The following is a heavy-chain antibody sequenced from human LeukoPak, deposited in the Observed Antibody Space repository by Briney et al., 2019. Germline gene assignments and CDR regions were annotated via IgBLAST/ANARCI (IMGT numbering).Heavy chain of an antibody. CDR2: ISSSSSTI. D-gene: IGHD3-3*01. V-gene: IGHV3-48*01. J-gene: IGHJ3*02. Sequence: GGSLRLSCAASGFTFSSYSMNWVRQAPGKGLEWVSYISSSSSTIYYADSVKGRFTISRDNAKNSLYLQMNSLRAVDTAVYYCARKGVDFWSGDAFDIWGQGTMVTVSS. CDR3: ARKGVDFWSGDAFDI. CDR1: GFTFSSYS.